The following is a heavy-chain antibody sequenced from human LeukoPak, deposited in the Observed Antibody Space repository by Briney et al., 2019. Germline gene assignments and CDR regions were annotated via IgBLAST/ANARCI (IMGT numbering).Heavy chain of an antibody. V-gene: IGHV3-23*01. CDR1: GFTFSSYA. Sequence: GGSLRLSCAASGFTFSSYAMSWVRQAPGKGLEWVSAISGSGGSTYYADSVKGRFTISIDNSKNTLYLQMNSLRAEDTAVYYCAKEKGRVTTVTTIDYWGQGTLVTVSS. CDR3: AKEKGRVTTVTTIDY. D-gene: IGHD4-17*01. CDR2: ISGSGGST. J-gene: IGHJ4*02.